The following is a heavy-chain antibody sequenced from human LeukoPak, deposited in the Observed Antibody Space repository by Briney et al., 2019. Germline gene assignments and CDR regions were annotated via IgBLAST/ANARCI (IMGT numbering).Heavy chain of an antibody. V-gene: IGHV3-23*01. Sequence: GGSLRLSCVASGFTFSDYAMNWVRQAPGKGLEWVSTFKTNSGQVYYAESMRGRFTISRDNSKNTVYLQMSSLRAEDTALYYCARSVPDYTRFDYWGQGALVTVSS. CDR3: ARSVPDYTRFDY. CDR2: FKTNSGQV. J-gene: IGHJ4*02. CDR1: GFTFSDYA. D-gene: IGHD4-11*01.